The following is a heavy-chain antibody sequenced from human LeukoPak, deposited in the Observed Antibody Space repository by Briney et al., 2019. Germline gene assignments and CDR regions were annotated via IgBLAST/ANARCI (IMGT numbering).Heavy chain of an antibody. J-gene: IGHJ3*02. D-gene: IGHD2-21*02. CDR1: GFTFSSYA. V-gene: IGHV3-23*01. Sequence: GGSLRLSCAASGFTFSSYAMSWVRQAPGKGLEWVSAISGSGGSTYYADSVKGRFTISRDNSKNTLYLQMNSLRAEDTAVYYCAQDDGAYCGGDCYSGAFDIWGQGTMVTVSS. CDR2: ISGSGGST. CDR3: AQDDGAYCGGDCYSGAFDI.